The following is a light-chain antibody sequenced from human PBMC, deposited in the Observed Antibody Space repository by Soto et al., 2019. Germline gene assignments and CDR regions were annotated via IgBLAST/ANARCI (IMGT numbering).Light chain of an antibody. CDR2: DVS. CDR3: SSYTSSRTYV. Sequence: QSALTQPASVSGSPGQSITISCTGTSSDVGGYNYVSWYQQHPGKAPKLMIYDVSNRPSGVSNRFSGSKSGNTASLTISGLQAEDEADYYCSSYTSSRTYVFGTGTKDTDL. V-gene: IGLV2-14*01. CDR1: SSDVGGYNY. J-gene: IGLJ1*01.